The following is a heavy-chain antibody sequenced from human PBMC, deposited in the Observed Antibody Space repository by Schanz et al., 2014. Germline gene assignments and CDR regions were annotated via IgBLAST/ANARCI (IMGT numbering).Heavy chain of an antibody. CDR3: VREGSTTPVAGLRSFDWLGRFDY. D-gene: IGHD3-9*01. CDR1: GFSFSDHA. Sequence: EVELVESGGGLVQPGGSLRLSCAASGFSFSDHAMDWVRQAAGKGLDWVGRVRKKEFSDDTEEYAASVRGRFTISRDDSKNVVNLQMNGLKTEDTAMYYCVREGSTTPVAGLRSFDWLGRFDYWGQGALVTVSS. CDR2: VRKKEFSDDTE. J-gene: IGHJ4*02. V-gene: IGHV3-72*01.